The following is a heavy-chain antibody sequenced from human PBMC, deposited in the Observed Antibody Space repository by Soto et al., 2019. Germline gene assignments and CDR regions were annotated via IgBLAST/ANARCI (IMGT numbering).Heavy chain of an antibody. CDR3: ARGGVGAAGGMDV. J-gene: IGHJ6*02. CDR2: VIPLLGIT. D-gene: IGHD1-26*01. CDR1: GGTFSSYT. Sequence: QVQLVQSGAEVKKPGSSVKVSCKASGGTFSSYTITWVRQAPGHGLEWMGRVIPLLGITNYAQKFQGRVTISADRPTSTAYMERSSLRSEDTAVYYCARGGVGAAGGMDVWGQGTTVSVSS. V-gene: IGHV1-69*02.